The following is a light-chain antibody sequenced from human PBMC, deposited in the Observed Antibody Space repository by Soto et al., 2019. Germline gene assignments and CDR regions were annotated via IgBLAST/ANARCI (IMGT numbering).Light chain of an antibody. CDR2: GAS. Sequence: DIQMTQSPSSLSASVGDRVTITCRASQSINKYINWYQQKPGKAPNLLINGASSLQSGVPSRFSGSGSGTDFPLTISNLQPEDFATYYCQQTYSTPCTFGPGTKVDIK. CDR3: QQTYSTPCT. J-gene: IGKJ3*01. V-gene: IGKV1-39*01. CDR1: QSINKY.